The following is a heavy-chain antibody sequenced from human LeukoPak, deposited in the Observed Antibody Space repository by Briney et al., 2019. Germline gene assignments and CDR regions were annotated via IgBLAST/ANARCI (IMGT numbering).Heavy chain of an antibody. V-gene: IGHV4-39*01. J-gene: IGHJ3*02. CDR3: ARLSSDAFDI. CDR1: GGSISSSSYY. Sequence: KTSETLSLTCTASGGSISSSSYYWGWLRQPPGQGLEWIVSIYYSGSTYYNPSLKGRVTISVDTSKNQFSLKLSSVTAADTAVYYCARLSSDAFDIWGQGTMVTVSS. CDR2: IYYSGST.